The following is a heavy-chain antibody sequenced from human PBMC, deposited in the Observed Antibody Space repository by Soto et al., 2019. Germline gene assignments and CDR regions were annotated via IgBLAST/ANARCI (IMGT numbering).Heavy chain of an antibody. D-gene: IGHD3-22*01. CDR1: GGSISSSSYY. V-gene: IGHV4-39*01. CDR2: IYYSGST. J-gene: IGHJ5*02. Sequence: QLQLQVSGPGLVKPSETLSLTCTVSGGSISSSSYYWGWIRQPPGKGLEWIGSIYYSGSTYYNPSLKSRVTISVDTSKNQFSLKLSSVTAADTAVYYCARSPDYYDSSGSSWFDPWGQGTLVTVSS. CDR3: ARSPDYYDSSGSSWFDP.